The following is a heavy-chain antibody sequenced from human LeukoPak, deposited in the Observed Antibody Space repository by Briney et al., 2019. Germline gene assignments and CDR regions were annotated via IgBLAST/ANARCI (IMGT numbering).Heavy chain of an antibody. CDR3: ARDSTLIAAAGRGDY. D-gene: IGHD6-13*01. J-gene: IGHJ4*02. Sequence: KPGGSLRLSCAASGFTFSDYYMSWIRQAPGKGLEWVSFISSSSSYTNYADSVKGRFTISRDNAKNSLYLQMNSLRGEDTAVYYCARDSTLIAAAGRGDYWGQGTLVTVSS. CDR1: GFTFSDYY. CDR2: ISSSSSYT. V-gene: IGHV3-11*06.